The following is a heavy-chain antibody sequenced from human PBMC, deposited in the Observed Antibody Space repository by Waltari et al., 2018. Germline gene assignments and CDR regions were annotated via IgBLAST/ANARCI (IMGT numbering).Heavy chain of an antibody. D-gene: IGHD2-2*01. CDR1: GGSISSYY. CDR2: IYYSGST. CDR3: ARQIHCSSTSCYFFDY. J-gene: IGHJ4*02. Sequence: QVQLQEPGPGLVKPSETLSLTCTVSGGSISSYYWSWIRQPPGKGLEWIGSIYYSGSTYYNPSLKSRVTISVDTSKNQFSLKLSSVTAADTAVYYCARQIHCSSTSCYFFDYWGQGTLVTVSS. V-gene: IGHV4-59*05.